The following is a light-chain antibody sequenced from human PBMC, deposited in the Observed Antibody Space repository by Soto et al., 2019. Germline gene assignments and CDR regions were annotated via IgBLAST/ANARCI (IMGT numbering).Light chain of an antibody. CDR1: QSISIS. V-gene: IGKV1-39*01. CDR3: QQTYTTPEMN. Sequence: DIQMTQSPSSLSASVGDIVTITCRASQSISISLNWYQLKPGKAPNLLMYGASYLKSGVPTRFSGSGSGTDFTLTISSLQPEDCATYYDQQTYTTPEMNFGHGTRLDIK. J-gene: IGKJ5*01. CDR2: GAS.